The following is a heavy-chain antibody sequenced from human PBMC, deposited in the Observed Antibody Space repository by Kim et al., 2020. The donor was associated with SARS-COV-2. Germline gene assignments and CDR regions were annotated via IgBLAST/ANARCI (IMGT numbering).Heavy chain of an antibody. J-gene: IGHJ4*02. Sequence: NPSLKSRVTISVDTSKNQFSLKLSSVTAADTAVYYCARGGVIWSGYYSDYWGQGTLVTVSS. CDR3: ARGGVIWSGYYSDY. D-gene: IGHD3-3*01. V-gene: IGHV4-34*01.